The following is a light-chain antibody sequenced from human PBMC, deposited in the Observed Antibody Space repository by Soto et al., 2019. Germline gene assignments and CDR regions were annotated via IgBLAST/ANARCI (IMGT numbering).Light chain of an antibody. CDR1: TGDVGGYNY. CDR2: EVN. Sequence: QSALTQPASVSGSPGQSITISCTGTTGDVGGYNYVPWYQQHPGKAPKLMISEVNLRPSGVSNRFSGSKSGNTAPLTISGLQAEDEADYYCSSYTSSTTSVMFGGGTKLTVL. CDR3: SSYTSSTTSVM. J-gene: IGLJ3*02. V-gene: IGLV2-14*01.